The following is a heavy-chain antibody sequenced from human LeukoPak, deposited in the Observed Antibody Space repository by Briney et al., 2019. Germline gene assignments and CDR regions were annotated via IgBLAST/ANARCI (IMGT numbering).Heavy chain of an antibody. CDR2: ISGSGGST. CDR3: AKENQYYDFWSGYYNGAPFDY. D-gene: IGHD3-3*01. CDR1: GSPFSSYA. V-gene: IGHV3-23*01. J-gene: IGHJ4*02. Sequence: QPGGSLRLSCAASGSPFSSYAMSWVRQAPGKGLEGVSAISGSGGSTYYADSVKGRFTISRDNSKNTLYLQMNSLRAEDTAVYYCAKENQYYDFWSGYYNGAPFDYWGQGTLVTVSS.